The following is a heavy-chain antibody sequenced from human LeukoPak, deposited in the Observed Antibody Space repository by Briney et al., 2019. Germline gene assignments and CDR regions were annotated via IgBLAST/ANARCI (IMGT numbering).Heavy chain of an antibody. CDR3: VRHGLGSSWFGFDY. Sequence: GESPKISCQGSGYTFTTYWIGWVRHMPGQGLEWMGIIYPGDSDTRYSPSFQGQVTISADTSISTADLQWSSLKASDSAMYYCVRHGLGSSWFGFDYWGQGTLVTVSS. CDR1: GYTFTTYW. D-gene: IGHD6-13*01. J-gene: IGHJ4*02. V-gene: IGHV5-51*01. CDR2: IYPGDSDT.